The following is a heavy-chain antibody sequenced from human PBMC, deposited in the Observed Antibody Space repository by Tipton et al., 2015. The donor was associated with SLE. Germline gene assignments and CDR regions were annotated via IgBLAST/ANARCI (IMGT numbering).Heavy chain of an antibody. V-gene: IGHV4-39*01. CDR2: VSYIGRT. D-gene: IGHD6-13*01. CDR3: ARGYSSSWYLLS. Sequence: TLSLTCTVSGGSMSSDIYYWGWIRQSPGKGLEWIGSVSYIGRTSYTPSLNSRVTASMDTSKNQFSLRVTSVTAADTAVYYCARGYSSSWYLLSWGQGTLVTVSS. J-gene: IGHJ5*02. CDR1: GGSMSSDIYY.